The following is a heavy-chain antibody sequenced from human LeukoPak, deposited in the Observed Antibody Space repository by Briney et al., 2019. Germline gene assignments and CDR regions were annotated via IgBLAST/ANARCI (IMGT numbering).Heavy chain of an antibody. V-gene: IGHV3-23*01. D-gene: IGHD1-1*01. Sequence: GGSLRFSCAASGFTLSNYPMGWVRQPPGKGLEWVSIISNSGGISVYADSVKGRFTISRDNSKNTLYLQMSSLRAEDTAVYYCAVEGFDIWGHGTMVTVSS. CDR1: GFTLSNYP. CDR2: ISNSGGIS. J-gene: IGHJ3*02. CDR3: AVEGFDI.